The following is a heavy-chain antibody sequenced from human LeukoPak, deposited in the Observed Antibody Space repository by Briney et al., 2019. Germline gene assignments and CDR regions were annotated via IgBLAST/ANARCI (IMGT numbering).Heavy chain of an antibody. Sequence: LQGRVTMTTDTSTSTAYMELRSLRSDDTAVYYCASGIAAADPDAFDIWGQGTMVTVSS. V-gene: IGHV1-18*01. CDR3: ASGIAAADPDAFDI. J-gene: IGHJ3*02. D-gene: IGHD6-13*01.